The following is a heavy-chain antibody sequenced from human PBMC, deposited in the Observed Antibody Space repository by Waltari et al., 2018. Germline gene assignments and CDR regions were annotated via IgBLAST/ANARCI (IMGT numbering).Heavy chain of an antibody. D-gene: IGHD3-16*01. CDR2: INHSGST. CDR1: GGSFSGYY. Sequence: QVQLQQWGAGLLKPSETLSLTCAVYGGSFSGYYWSWIRQPPGKGLEWIGEINHSGSTNYNPSLKSRVTISVDTSKNQFSLKLSRLRSDDTAVYYCAREGALTFDYWGQGTLVTVSS. J-gene: IGHJ4*02. V-gene: IGHV4-34*01. CDR3: AREGALTFDY.